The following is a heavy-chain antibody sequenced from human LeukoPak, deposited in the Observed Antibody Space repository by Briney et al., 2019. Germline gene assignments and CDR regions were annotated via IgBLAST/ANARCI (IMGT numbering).Heavy chain of an antibody. CDR1: GGSISNYY. V-gene: IGHV4-59*12. J-gene: IGHJ3*02. CDR2: IYYSGST. CDR3: ARDGRYYYAFDI. Sequence: SETLSLTCTVSGGSISNYYWSWIRQPPGKGLEWIGYIYYSGSTKYNPSLKSRVTISVDTSKNQFSLKLSSVTAADTAVYYCARDGRYYYAFDIWGQGTMVTVSS. D-gene: IGHD1-26*01.